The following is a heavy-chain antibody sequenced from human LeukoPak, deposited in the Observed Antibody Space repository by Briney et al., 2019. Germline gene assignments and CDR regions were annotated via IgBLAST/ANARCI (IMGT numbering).Heavy chain of an antibody. CDR1: GFTFSSYA. D-gene: IGHD2-2*01. CDR2: ISGSGGST. CDR3: AKDLGYCSSTSCYANMGY. V-gene: IGHV3-23*01. J-gene: IGHJ4*02. Sequence: GGSLRLSCAASGFTFSSYAMSWVRQTPWKGLEWVSVISGSGGSTYYADSVKGRFTISRDNSKNTLYLQMNSLRAEDTAVYYCAKDLGYCSSTSCYANMGYWGQGTLVTVSS.